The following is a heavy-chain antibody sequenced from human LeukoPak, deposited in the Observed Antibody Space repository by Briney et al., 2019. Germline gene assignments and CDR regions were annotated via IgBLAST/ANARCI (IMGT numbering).Heavy chain of an antibody. D-gene: IGHD3-10*01. CDR1: GGSISSYY. Sequence: SETLSLTCTVSGGSISSYYWSWIRQPPGKGLEWIGYIYYSGSTNYNPSLKSRVATSVDSSKNQFSLKLSSLTAADTAVYYCARSLGARISMIRGAPNWFDPWGQGTLVTVSS. V-gene: IGHV4-59*01. CDR2: IYYSGST. J-gene: IGHJ5*02. CDR3: ARSLGARISMIRGAPNWFDP.